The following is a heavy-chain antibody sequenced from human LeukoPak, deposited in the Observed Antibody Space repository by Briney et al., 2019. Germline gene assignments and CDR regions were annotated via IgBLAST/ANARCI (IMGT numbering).Heavy chain of an antibody. D-gene: IGHD3-22*01. Sequence: GGSLRLSCASSGFTFSTYWMSWVRQAPGKGLEWVANIKQDESEKYYVDSVRGRFTISRDNAKSSLYLQMDSLRVEDTAVYYCARQYAEYYYDSGGYNDYWGQGTLVTVSS. V-gene: IGHV3-7*05. CDR3: ARQYAEYYYDSGGYNDY. CDR1: GFTFSTYW. CDR2: IKQDESEK. J-gene: IGHJ4*02.